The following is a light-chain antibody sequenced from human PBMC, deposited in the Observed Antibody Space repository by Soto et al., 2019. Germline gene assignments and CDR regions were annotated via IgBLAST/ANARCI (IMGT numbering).Light chain of an antibody. J-gene: IGKJ1*01. CDR2: GAS. CDR1: QSVNNN. V-gene: IGKV3-15*01. CDR3: QDYNTWPWT. Sequence: ETLMTQSPATLSVSPWERATLSCRASQSVNNNLAWYQQKLGQAPRVLIYGASTRATGIPARFTGSGSGTEFILTIASLQSEDSAVYYCQDYNTWPWTFGQWTKVEFK.